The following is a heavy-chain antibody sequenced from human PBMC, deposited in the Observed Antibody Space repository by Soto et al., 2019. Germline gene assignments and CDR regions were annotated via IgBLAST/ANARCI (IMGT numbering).Heavy chain of an antibody. D-gene: IGHD6-19*01. V-gene: IGHV4-34*01. J-gene: IGHJ4*02. Sequence: QVHLQQWGAELLKPSETLSLTCAVYGVSFRGYYWAWIRQSPGKGLEWIGDINHSGDTNYNPSLKSRVXXXLXXSKNQFSLKLTSVTAADTAVYYCARRGGWSPPSEDWGQGTLVNVSS. CDR3: ARRGGWSPPSED. CDR2: INHSGDT. CDR1: GVSFRGYY.